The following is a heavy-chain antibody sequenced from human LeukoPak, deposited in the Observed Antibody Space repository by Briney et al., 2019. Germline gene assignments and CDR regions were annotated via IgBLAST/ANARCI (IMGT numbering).Heavy chain of an antibody. CDR1: GFTFSSYE. CDR2: ISRSGSNI. J-gene: IGHJ3*02. CDR3: VRVGTSFDI. V-gene: IGHV3-48*03. Sequence: GGSLRLSCAASGFTFSSYEMNWVRQAPGKGLEWVSYISRSGSNIYYADSVKGRFTISRDNAENSLYLQMNSLRVEDTAVYYCVRVGTSFDIWGQGTMVTVSS. D-gene: IGHD7-27*01.